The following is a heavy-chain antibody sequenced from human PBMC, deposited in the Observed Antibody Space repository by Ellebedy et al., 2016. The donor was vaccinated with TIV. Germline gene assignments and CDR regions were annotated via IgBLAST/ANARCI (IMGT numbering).Heavy chain of an antibody. CDR2: VYYSGTT. J-gene: IGHJ4*02. V-gene: IGHV4-39*01. Sequence: MPSETLSLTCTVSGASTSSSSYYRGWTRQPPGRGLEGVGRVYYSGTTYYNPSLKSRVTISVDTSKNQFSLKLSSVTAADTAVYYCARQGLSGIPEVDYWGQGTLVTVSS. D-gene: IGHD3-10*01. CDR1: GASTSSSSYY. CDR3: ARQGLSGIPEVDY.